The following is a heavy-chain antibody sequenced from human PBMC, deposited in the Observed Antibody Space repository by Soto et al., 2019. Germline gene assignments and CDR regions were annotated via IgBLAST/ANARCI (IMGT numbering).Heavy chain of an antibody. J-gene: IGHJ4*02. Sequence: QVQLVESGGGVVQHGRSLRLSCAASAFTFSSYAMHWLRQVPGKGMEWVAVISYDGNNKYYGASVKGRFTISRDNSKNTLYLQMHGVGPEATAVYYCAKHFDTMSGVWFFDSWGQGILVTFAS. D-gene: IGHD3-3*01. V-gene: IGHV3-30*18. CDR2: ISYDGNNK. CDR1: AFTFSSYA. CDR3: AKHFDTMSGVWFFDS.